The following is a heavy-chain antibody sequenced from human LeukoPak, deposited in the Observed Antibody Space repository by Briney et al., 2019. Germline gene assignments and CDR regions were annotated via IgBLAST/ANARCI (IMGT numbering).Heavy chain of an antibody. Sequence: GASVRVSCKASGYTFTSYYMHWVRQAPGQGLEWMGIVNPSGGSTSYAQKFQGSVTMTRDTSTSTVYMELSSLRSEDTAVYYCARDRCSSTSCYVLFDYWGQGTLVTVSS. V-gene: IGHV1-46*01. CDR3: ARDRCSSTSCYVLFDY. CDR1: GYTFTSYY. CDR2: VNPSGGST. D-gene: IGHD2-2*01. J-gene: IGHJ4*02.